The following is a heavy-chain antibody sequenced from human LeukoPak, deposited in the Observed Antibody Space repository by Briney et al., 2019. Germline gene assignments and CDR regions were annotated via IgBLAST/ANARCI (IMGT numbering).Heavy chain of an antibody. Sequence: ASVKVSCKAAGGNFSSYAISWVRQAPGQGLEWMGGIIPIFGTANYAQKFQGRVTITTDESTSTAYMELSSLRSEDTAVYYGAREVVVVVAAVRNGNWFDPWGQGTLVTVSS. D-gene: IGHD2-15*01. CDR1: GGNFSSYA. CDR3: AREVVVVVAAVRNGNWFDP. CDR2: IIPIFGTA. V-gene: IGHV1-69*05. J-gene: IGHJ5*02.